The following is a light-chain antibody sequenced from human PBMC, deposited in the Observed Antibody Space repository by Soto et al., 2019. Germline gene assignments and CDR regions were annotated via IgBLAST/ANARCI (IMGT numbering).Light chain of an antibody. Sequence: QSALTQPPSASGSPGQSVTISCAGTSSDVGGYNSVSWYQQHPGQAPKLMIYEVNKRPSGVPDRFSGSKSGNTASLPVSGLQAGDEADYYCSSYADSNNLVFGGGTKLTVL. V-gene: IGLV2-8*01. CDR1: SSDVGGYNS. J-gene: IGLJ3*02. CDR2: EVN. CDR3: SSYADSNNLV.